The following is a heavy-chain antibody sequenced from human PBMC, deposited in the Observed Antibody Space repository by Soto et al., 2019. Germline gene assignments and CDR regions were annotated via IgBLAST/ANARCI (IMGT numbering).Heavy chain of an antibody. J-gene: IGHJ4*02. CDR1: GYNFTTFW. CDR2: IYPGDSET. Sequence: GASLKISCKGSGYNFTTFWIGWVRQVPGKGLEWMGIIYPGDSETKYSPDFEGQVTISADRSTNTAYLQWRSLRASDTAMYYCARLGFPGAIYFDSWGLGTLVTVSS. CDR3: ARLGFPGAIYFDS. V-gene: IGHV5-51*01.